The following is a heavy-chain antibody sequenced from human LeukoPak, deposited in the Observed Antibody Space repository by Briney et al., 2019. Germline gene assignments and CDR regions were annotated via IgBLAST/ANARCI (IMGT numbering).Heavy chain of an antibody. CDR3: ARGGSGSSWYYTAYYFDY. CDR1: GGSVSSGSYY. Sequence: SETLSLTCTVSGGSVSSGSYYWSWIRQPPGKGLEWIGYIYCSGSTNYNPSLESRVTISVDTSKNQFSLKLSSVTAADTAVYYCARGGSGSSWYYTAYYFDYWGQGTLVTVSS. CDR2: IYCSGST. J-gene: IGHJ4*02. V-gene: IGHV4-61*01. D-gene: IGHD6-13*01.